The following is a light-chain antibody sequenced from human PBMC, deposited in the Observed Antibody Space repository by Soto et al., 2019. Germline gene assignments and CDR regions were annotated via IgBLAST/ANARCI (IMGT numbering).Light chain of an antibody. CDR2: KAS. J-gene: IGKJ1*01. CDR1: QSISSW. Sequence: DIQMTQSPSTLSASVGDRVTISCRASQSISSWLAWYQQKPGKAPKLLIYKASTLESGVPSRFSGSGFGTEFTLNISSLPPDDFATYYCQQYHVYSRTFGQGTKVEIK. V-gene: IGKV1-5*03. CDR3: QQYHVYSRT.